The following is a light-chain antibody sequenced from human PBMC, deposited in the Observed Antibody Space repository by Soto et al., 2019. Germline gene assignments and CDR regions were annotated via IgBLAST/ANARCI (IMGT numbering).Light chain of an antibody. J-gene: IGKJ3*01. CDR1: QNISSY. Sequence: DIQMTQSPASLSASVGDSVTITCRAGQNISSYLNWYQLKPGKAPKLLIYAASSVQSGVPSRFSGSRSGTEFTLTVSSLQPDDFATYYCQQSYSLPFSFGPGTKVDIE. V-gene: IGKV1-39*01. CDR3: QQSYSLPFS. CDR2: AAS.